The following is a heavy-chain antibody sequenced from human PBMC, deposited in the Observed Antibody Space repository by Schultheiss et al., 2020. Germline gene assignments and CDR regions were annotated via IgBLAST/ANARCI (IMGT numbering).Heavy chain of an antibody. V-gene: IGHV4-59*01. CDR1: GGSISSYY. CDR3: ARVSVGIAVYYFDY. J-gene: IGHJ4*02. D-gene: IGHD6-19*01. Sequence: LRLSCTVSGGSISSYYWSWIRQPPGKGLEWIGYIYYSGSTNYNPSLKSRVTISVDTSKNQFSLKLSSVTAADTAVYYCARVSVGIAVYYFDYWGQGTLVTVAS. CDR2: IYYSGST.